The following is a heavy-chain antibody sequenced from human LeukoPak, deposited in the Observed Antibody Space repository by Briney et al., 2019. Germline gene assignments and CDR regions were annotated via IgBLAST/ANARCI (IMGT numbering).Heavy chain of an antibody. V-gene: IGHV3-21*01. Sequence: GGSLRLSCAASGFTFSSYSMNWVRQAPGKGLEWVSSISSSSSYIYYADAVKGRFTISRDNAKNSLYRQMNSLRAEDTAVYYCARDLIKQQLVARPDYWGQGTLVTVSS. CDR1: GFTFSSYS. J-gene: IGHJ4*02. D-gene: IGHD6-13*01. CDR2: ISSSSSYI. CDR3: ARDLIKQQLVARPDY.